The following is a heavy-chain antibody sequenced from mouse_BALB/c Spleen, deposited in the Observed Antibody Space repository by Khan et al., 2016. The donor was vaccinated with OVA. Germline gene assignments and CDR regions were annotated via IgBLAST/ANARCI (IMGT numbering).Heavy chain of an antibody. CDR1: GFTFSRFG. J-gene: IGHJ2*01. Sequence: EVELVESGGGLVQPGGSRKLSCAASGFTFSRFGMHWVRQAPEKGLEWVAYISSGSSPIYYGDTVKGRFTISRDNPKNTLFLQMTSLRSEDTAMYYCARDSNLDYWGQGTTLTVSS. CDR2: ISSGSSPI. V-gene: IGHV5-17*02. CDR3: ARDSNLDY.